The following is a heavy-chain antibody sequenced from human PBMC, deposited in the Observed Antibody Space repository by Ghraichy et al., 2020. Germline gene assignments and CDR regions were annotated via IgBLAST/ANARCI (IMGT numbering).Heavy chain of an antibody. D-gene: IGHD6-19*01. CDR1: GFTFGDYA. J-gene: IGHJ4*02. CDR3: TRVVYSSGWYGDY. V-gene: IGHV3-49*03. CDR2: IRSNAYGGTT. Sequence: GGSLRLSCTASGFTFGDYAMSWFRQAPGKGLEWVGFIRSNAYGGTTEYAASVKGRFTISRDDSKSIAYLQMNSLKTEDTAVYYCTRVVYSSGWYGDYWGQGTLVTVSS.